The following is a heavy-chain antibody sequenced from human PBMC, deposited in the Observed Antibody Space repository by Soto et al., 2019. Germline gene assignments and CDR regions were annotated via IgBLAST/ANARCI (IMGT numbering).Heavy chain of an antibody. Sequence: SETLSLTCSVSGDSITTNGYYWVWIRQPPGKGRQWIGNVYWTGSTFSHPALTTRVIINVNKSKNEFILRLTSVTAAVTAGYSCAISHYTYGHLMDYWGPGTLVTVSS. CDR1: GDSITTNGYY. V-gene: IGHV4-39*01. J-gene: IGHJ4*02. CDR2: VYWTGST. D-gene: IGHD4-17*01. CDR3: AISHYTYGHLMDY.